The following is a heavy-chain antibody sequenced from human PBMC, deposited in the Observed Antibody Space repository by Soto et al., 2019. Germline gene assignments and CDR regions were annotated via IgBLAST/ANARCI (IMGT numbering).Heavy chain of an antibody. Sequence: QLVESGGGLVQPGGSLRLSCEASGFTFSGYWMSWVRQAPGKGLGWVADIKHDGSVQYYVDSVKGRFTISRDNAKKLLYLQMNGLRAEDTALYYCARATYSNAWYRFDIWGQGTLVTVSS. V-gene: IGHV3-7*03. CDR3: ARATYSNAWYRFDI. CDR2: IKHDGSVQ. D-gene: IGHD4-4*01. CDR1: GFTFSGYW. J-gene: IGHJ4*02.